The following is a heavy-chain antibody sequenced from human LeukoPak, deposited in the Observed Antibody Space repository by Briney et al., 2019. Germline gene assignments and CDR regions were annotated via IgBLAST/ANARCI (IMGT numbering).Heavy chain of an antibody. CDR2: VASSGNT. Sequence: SETLSLTCSVSGDSISYFYWSWIRQAAGKGLEWIGRVASSGNTDYNASLKSRVTMSVDTSKNQFSLKLSSVTAADTAVYYCARDRNTMVRGVIVKYYYYMDVWGKGTTVTISS. D-gene: IGHD3-10*01. V-gene: IGHV4-4*07. CDR1: GDSISYFY. CDR3: ARDRNTMVRGVIVKYYYYMDV. J-gene: IGHJ6*03.